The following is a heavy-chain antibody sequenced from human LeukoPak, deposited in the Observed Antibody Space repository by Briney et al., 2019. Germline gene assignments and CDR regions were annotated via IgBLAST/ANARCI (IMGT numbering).Heavy chain of an antibody. D-gene: IGHD3-22*01. CDR2: INHSGST. CDR1: GGSFSGYY. Sequence: SETLSLTCAVYGGSFSGYYWSWIRQPPGKGLEWIGEINHSGSTNYNPSLKSRVTISVDTSKNQFSLKLSSVTAADTAVYYCARHARYYDSSGCDYWGQGTLVTVSS. V-gene: IGHV4-34*01. CDR3: ARHARYYDSSGCDY. J-gene: IGHJ4*02.